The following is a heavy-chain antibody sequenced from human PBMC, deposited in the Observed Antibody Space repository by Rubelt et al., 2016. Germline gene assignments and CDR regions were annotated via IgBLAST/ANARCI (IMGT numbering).Heavy chain of an antibody. V-gene: IGHV4-31*03. D-gene: IGHD3-10*01. J-gene: IGHJ4*02. CDR2: VFYSGIT. Sequence: QVQLQESGPGLVKPSQTLTLTCTVSGGSINNGGYYWTWVRQHPGTDLEWIGYVFYSGITDYNSSLKSRVIMSIDTSQNQFTLRLSAVTAADTAGYYCASSRGMFFDYWGRGALVTVSS. CDR1: GGSINNGGYY. CDR3: ASSRGMFFDY.